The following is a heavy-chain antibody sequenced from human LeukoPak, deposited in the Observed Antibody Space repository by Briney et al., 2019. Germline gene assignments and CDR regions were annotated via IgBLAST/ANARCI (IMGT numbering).Heavy chain of an antibody. V-gene: IGHV3-23*01. CDR1: GFTFSSYA. D-gene: IGHD6-19*01. CDR3: AKEWAVAGVPLS. CDR2: ISGSGGST. Sequence: PGGSLRLSCAASGFTFSSYAMSWVRQAPGKGLERVSGISGSGGSTYYADSVKGRFTISRDNSKNTLYLQMNSLRAEDTAIYYCAKEWAVAGVPLSWGQGTLVTVSS. J-gene: IGHJ4*02.